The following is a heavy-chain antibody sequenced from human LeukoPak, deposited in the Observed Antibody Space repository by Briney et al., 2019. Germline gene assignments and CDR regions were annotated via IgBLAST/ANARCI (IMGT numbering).Heavy chain of an antibody. V-gene: IGHV3-48*02. CDR3: ARDLDNWNDGDYYYYYGMDV. D-gene: IGHD1-20*01. J-gene: IGHJ6*02. CDR2: ISSSSSTI. CDR1: GFTFSGYW. Sequence: PGGSLRLSCAASGFTFSGYWMSWVRQAPGKGLEWVSYISSSSSTIYYADSVKGRFTISRDNAKNSLYLQMNSLRDEDTAVYYCARDLDNWNDGDYYYYYGMDVWGQGTTVTVSS.